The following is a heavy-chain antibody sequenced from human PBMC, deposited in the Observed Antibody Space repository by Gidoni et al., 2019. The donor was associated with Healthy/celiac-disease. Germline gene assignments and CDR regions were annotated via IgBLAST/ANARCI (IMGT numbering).Heavy chain of an antibody. V-gene: IGHV3-48*03. Sequence: EVPLVESGGGLVQPGGSLRLSCAASVFTFCSYEMNWVRQAPGKGLEWVSYISSSGSNIYYADSVKGRFTISRDNAKNSLYLQMNSLRAEDTAVYYCARQYYDFGSGYYPHFDYWGQGTLVTVSS. CDR2: ISSSGSNI. CDR3: ARQYYDFGSGYYPHFDY. D-gene: IGHD3-3*01. CDR1: VFTFCSYE. J-gene: IGHJ4*02.